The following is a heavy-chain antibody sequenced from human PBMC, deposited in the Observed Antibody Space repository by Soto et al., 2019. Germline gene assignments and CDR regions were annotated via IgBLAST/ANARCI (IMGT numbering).Heavy chain of an antibody. CDR2: ISSSSSYI. V-gene: IGHV3-21*06. Sequence: PGGSLRLSCAASGFTFSSYSMNWVRQAPGKGLEWVSSISSSSSYIYYVDSVKGRFTISRDNAKNSLYLQMNSLRAEDTAVYYCARDLVPAANYYYYGMDVWGQGTTVTVSS. J-gene: IGHJ6*02. CDR3: ARDLVPAANYYYYGMDV. CDR1: GFTFSSYS. D-gene: IGHD2-2*01.